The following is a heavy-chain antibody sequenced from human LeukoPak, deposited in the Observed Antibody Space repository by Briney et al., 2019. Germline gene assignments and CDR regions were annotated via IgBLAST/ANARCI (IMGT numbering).Heavy chain of an antibody. CDR3: ARSLIYGSGSYYSVDP. V-gene: IGHV3-30*02. CDR1: GFTFSSYG. J-gene: IGHJ5*02. Sequence: GGSLRLSCAASGFTFSSYGMHWVRQAPGKGLEWVAFIRYDGSNKYYADSVKGRFTISRDNSKNTLYLQMNSLRAEDTAVYYCARSLIYGSGSYYSVDPWGQGTLVTVSS. D-gene: IGHD3-10*01. CDR2: IRYDGSNK.